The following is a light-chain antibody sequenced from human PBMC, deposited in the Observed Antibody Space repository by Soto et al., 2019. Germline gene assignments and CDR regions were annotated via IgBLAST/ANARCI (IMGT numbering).Light chain of an antibody. J-gene: IGKJ1*01. CDR3: QQYFTTPSWT. Sequence: DIVMTQSPDSLAVSLGERATINCKSSQSALFNSNNKNYIAWYQQKPGQPPKLLIYWASTRESGVPDRFSGSGSGTDFTLTINSLQAEDVAVYCCQQYFTTPSWTFGQGTTVEIK. CDR1: QSALFNSNNKNY. V-gene: IGKV4-1*01. CDR2: WAS.